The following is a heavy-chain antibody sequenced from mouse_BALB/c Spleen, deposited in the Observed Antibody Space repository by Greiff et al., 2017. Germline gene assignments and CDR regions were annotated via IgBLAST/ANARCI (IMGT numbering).Heavy chain of an antibody. CDR1: GFTFSNYW. CDR3: TCYDGYAAWFAY. CDR2: IRLKSNNYAT. Sequence: EVHLVESGGGLVQPGGSMKLSCVASGFTFSNYWMNWVRQSPEKGLEWVAEIRLKSNNYATHYAESVKGRFTISRDDSKSSVYLQMNNLRAEDTGIYYCTCYDGYAAWFAYWGQGTLVTVSA. J-gene: IGHJ3*01. V-gene: IGHV6-6*02. D-gene: IGHD2-3*01.